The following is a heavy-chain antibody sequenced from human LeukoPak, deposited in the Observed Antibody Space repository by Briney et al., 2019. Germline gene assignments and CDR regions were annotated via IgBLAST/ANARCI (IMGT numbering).Heavy chain of an antibody. J-gene: IGHJ5*02. CDR3: ARLWGGNGYSGGSLNL. V-gene: IGHV3-33*01. CDR2: VWYDGRNR. D-gene: IGHD3-16*01. Sequence: SGKSLRLSCAASGYTFSRHGIHWVRQAPGKGLEWVAVVWYDGRNRDYADSVKGRFTISKDNSNNMVFLQIDRLRAEDTAVYYCARLWGGNGYSGGSLNLWGQGTLVTVSS. CDR1: GYTFSRHG.